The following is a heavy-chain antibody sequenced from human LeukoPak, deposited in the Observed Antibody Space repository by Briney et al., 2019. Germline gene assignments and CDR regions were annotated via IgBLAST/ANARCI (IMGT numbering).Heavy chain of an antibody. D-gene: IGHD1-1*01. CDR1: VGSITNYH. Sequence: KTSETLSLTCTISVGSITNYHWGWIRQPPGKGLEWVGYISYSGSTTYHPSLKSRVAISVDLSTNQFSLNLNSVTAGDTAVYYCVRVTTGTVDSWGQGTLVAVSS. CDR3: VRVTTGTVDS. J-gene: IGHJ4*02. CDR2: ISYSGST. V-gene: IGHV4-59*01.